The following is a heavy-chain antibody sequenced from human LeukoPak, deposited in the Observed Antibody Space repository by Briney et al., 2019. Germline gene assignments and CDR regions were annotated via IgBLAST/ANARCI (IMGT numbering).Heavy chain of an antibody. J-gene: IGHJ4*02. CDR2: IIPIFGTA. CDR3: ARGSPTNWGEVLGYFDY. CDR1: GGTFSSYA. Sequence: SVKVPCKASGGTFSSYAISWVRQAPGQGLEWMGGIIPIFGTANYAQKFQGRVTITADESTSTAYMELSSLRSEDTAVYYCARGSPTNWGEVLGYFDYWGQGTLVTVSS. V-gene: IGHV1-69*13. D-gene: IGHD7-27*01.